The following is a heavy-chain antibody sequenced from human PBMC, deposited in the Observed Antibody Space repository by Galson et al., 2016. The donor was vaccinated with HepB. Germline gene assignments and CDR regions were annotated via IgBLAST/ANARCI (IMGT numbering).Heavy chain of an antibody. Sequence: SETLSLTCAVYGGSFRGYYWSWIRQPPGKGLEWIGEINDSGITNYNPSLTSRVTMSVDQSKNQFSLNLISVTAADTAVYYCARDPVFGDWGQGTLVTVSS. CDR1: GGSFRGYY. CDR3: ARDPVFGD. V-gene: IGHV4-34*10. CDR2: INDSGIT. J-gene: IGHJ4*02.